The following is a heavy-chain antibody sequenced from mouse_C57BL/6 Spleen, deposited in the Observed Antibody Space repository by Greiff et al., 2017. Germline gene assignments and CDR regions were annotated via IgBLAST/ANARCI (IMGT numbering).Heavy chain of an antibody. CDR3: ARRDYGDWYFDV. CDR1: GYSITSDY. V-gene: IGHV3-8*01. J-gene: IGHJ1*03. CDR2: ISYSGST. Sequence: VQLKESGPGLAKPSQTLSLTCSVTGYSITSDYWNWIRKFPGNKLEYMGDISYSGSTYYNPYLKSRISIIRDTSKHQYYLQLISVTTEDTATYYCARRDYGDWYFDVWGTGTTVTVSS. D-gene: IGHD1-1*02.